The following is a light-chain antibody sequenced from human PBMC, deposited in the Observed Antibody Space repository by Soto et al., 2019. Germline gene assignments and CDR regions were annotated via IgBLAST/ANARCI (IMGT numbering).Light chain of an antibody. Sequence: QSVLTQPASLSGSPGQSVTISCSGTTSDFVTYNYVSWYQHHPGKAPQLILFEVSNRPSGVSSRFSGSKSGNTASLIISGLQAEDEDYYYCSSYTVSTDVVFGGGTKLTVL. CDR1: TSDFVTYNY. V-gene: IGLV2-14*01. J-gene: IGLJ2*01. CDR3: SSYTVSTDVV. CDR2: EVS.